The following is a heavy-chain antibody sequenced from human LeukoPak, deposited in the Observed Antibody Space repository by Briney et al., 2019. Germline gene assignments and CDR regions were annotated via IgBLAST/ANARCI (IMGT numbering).Heavy chain of an antibody. V-gene: IGHV4-59*01. J-gene: IGHJ5*02. CDR1: GGSISSYY. CDR2: IYYSGST. D-gene: IGHD6-6*01. Sequence: SETLSLTCTVSGGSISSYYWSWIRQPPGKGLEWLGYIYYSGSTSYSPSLKSRVTISADTSKNQFSLKLSSVTAADTAVYYCARCIGSSSFARWFDPWGQGTLVTVSS. CDR3: ARCIGSSSFARWFDP.